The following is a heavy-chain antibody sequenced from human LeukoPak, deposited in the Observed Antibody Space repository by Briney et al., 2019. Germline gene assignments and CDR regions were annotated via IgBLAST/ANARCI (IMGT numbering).Heavy chain of an antibody. CDR1: GGSISSSSYY. Sequence: PSETLSLTCTVSGGSISSSSYYWGWIRQPPGKGLEWIGSIYYSGSTYYNPSLKSRFTISVDTSKNQFSLKLSSVTAADTAVYYCARTRIAAPYNWFDPWGQGTLVTVSS. J-gene: IGHJ5*02. V-gene: IGHV4-39*01. CDR3: ARTRIAAPYNWFDP. CDR2: IYYSGST. D-gene: IGHD2-15*01.